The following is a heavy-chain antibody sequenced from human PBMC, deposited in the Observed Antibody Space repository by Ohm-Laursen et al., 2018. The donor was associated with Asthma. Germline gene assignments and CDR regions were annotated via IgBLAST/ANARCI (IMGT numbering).Heavy chain of an antibody. CDR2: IKSKTDGGTT. V-gene: IGHV3-15*01. D-gene: IGHD4-17*01. CDR3: TTLPYGDYDYYYYGMDV. CDR1: GFTFSNAW. J-gene: IGHJ6*02. Sequence: SLRLSCTASGFTFSNAWMSWVRQAPGKGLEWVGRIKSKTDGGTTDYAAPVKGRFTISRDDSKNTLYLQMNSLKTEDTAVYYCTTLPYGDYDYYYYGMDVWGQGTTVTVSS.